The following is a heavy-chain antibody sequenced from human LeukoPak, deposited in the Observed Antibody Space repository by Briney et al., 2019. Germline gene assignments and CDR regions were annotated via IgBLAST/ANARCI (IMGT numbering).Heavy chain of an antibody. CDR2: IYPGNGNT. CDR3: ARDDGSTWLLDY. V-gene: IGHV1-3*01. D-gene: IGHD6-13*01. Sequence: ASVKVSCKASGYIFTAYTMHWVRQAPGQSLDWMGWIYPGNGNTDYSQKFQDIVTITRDTSASTVYMELSSLTSEDTAVYYCARDDGSTWLLDYWGQGTLVTVSS. J-gene: IGHJ4*02. CDR1: GYIFTAYT.